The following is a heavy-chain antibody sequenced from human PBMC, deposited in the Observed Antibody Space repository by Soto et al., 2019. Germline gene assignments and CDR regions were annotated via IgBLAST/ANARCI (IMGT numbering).Heavy chain of an antibody. Sequence: QVHLQESGPGLVKPSQTLSLTCTVSGGSISSGDYYWSWIRQPPGKGLEWIGYIYYSGSTYYNPSLKSRVTISVDTSKNQFSLKLSSVTAADTAVYYCARGGCSGGSCYSRYYFYYGMDVWDQGTTVTVSS. D-gene: IGHD2-15*01. V-gene: IGHV4-30-4*01. CDR1: GGSISSGDYY. CDR2: IYYSGST. CDR3: ARGGCSGGSCYSRYYFYYGMDV. J-gene: IGHJ6*02.